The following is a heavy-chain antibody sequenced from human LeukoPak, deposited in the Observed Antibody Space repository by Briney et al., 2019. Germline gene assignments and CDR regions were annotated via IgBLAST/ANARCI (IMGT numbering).Heavy chain of an antibody. D-gene: IGHD6-6*01. J-gene: IGHJ4*02. V-gene: IGHV3-23*01. CDR3: ARGVGYSSSSFQDY. Sequence: GGSLRLSCAASGFTFSLYGMTWVRQAPGKGLECVSAISGGGASTYYADSVKGRFTISRDNAKNSLYLQMNSLRAEDTAVYYCARGVGYSSSSFQDYWGQGTLVTVSS. CDR1: GFTFSLYG. CDR2: ISGGGAST.